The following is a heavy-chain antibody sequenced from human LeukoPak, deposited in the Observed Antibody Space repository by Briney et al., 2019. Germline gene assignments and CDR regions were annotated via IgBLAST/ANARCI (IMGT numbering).Heavy chain of an antibody. CDR1: GFTFSNAW. V-gene: IGHV3-15*01. CDR3: TTVAPVWDGYNYFYFDY. CDR2: INNKTGGGTT. D-gene: IGHD5-24*01. J-gene: IGHJ4*02. Sequence: PGGSLPLSCPSSGFTFSNAWMSWVRPAAGKGLEWVGRINNKTGGGTTDYAAHVKVRFTISRDDSKNTLYLQMHSLKTEDTAVYYCTTVAPVWDGYNYFYFDYWGQGTLVTVSS.